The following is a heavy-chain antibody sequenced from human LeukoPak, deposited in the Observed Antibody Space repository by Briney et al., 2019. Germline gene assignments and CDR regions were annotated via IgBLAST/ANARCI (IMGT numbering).Heavy chain of an antibody. CDR1: GFTFNNYA. V-gene: IGHV3-23*01. CDR3: ARASGTGYSSSWPRPIDY. D-gene: IGHD6-13*01. Sequence: GGSLRLSCAASGFTFNNYAMSWVRQAPGKGLEWVSAISGGGGSTYYADSVKGRFTISRDNSKSTLYLQMNSLRAEDTAVYYCARASGTGYSSSWPRPIDYWGQGTLVTVSS. J-gene: IGHJ4*02. CDR2: ISGGGGST.